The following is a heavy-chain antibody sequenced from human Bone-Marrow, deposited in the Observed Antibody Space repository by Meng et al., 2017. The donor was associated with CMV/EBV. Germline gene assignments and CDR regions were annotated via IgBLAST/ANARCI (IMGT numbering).Heavy chain of an antibody. V-gene: IGHV3-23*03. CDR3: AKDMNDGHDHGDYITYFSGMDV. J-gene: IGHJ6*02. Sequence: GGSLRLSCEASGFTFSSYAMSWVRQAPGKGLEWVSVIYNEFSSTYYTDSVKGRFTISRDNSKNTLYLQMNSLRAEDTAVYFCAKDMNDGHDHGDYITYFSGMDVWGQGTTVTVSS. D-gene: IGHD4-17*01. CDR1: GFTFSSYA. CDR2: IYNEFSST.